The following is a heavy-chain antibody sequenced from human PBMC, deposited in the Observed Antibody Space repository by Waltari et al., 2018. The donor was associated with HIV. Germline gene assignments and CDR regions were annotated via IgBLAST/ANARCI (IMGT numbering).Heavy chain of an antibody. J-gene: IGHJ6*02. CDR3: ARRFTWNKSYYYYGLAV. Sequence: QVQLVQSGAELKKPGSSVKVSCRASGGIFSSNGITWVRQAPGQGLEWMGGFIPIYGTPNDAQKFQGRVTRTADEATGTAYRELRSLRSEDTAVYYCARRFTWNKSYYYYGLAVWGQGTTVTVSS. V-gene: IGHV1-69*01. CDR2: FIPIYGTP. CDR1: GGIFSSNG. D-gene: IGHD3-10*01.